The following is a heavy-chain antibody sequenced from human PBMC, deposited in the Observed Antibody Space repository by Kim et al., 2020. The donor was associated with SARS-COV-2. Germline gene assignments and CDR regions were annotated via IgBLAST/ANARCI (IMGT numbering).Heavy chain of an antibody. CDR3: AKDMAILTGYYYYYYYGMDV. CDR1: GFTFDDYA. V-gene: IGHV3-43*02. Sequence: GGSLRLSCAASGFTFDDYAMHWVRQAPGKGLEWVSLISGDGGSTYYADSVKGRFTISRDNSKNSLYLQMNSLRTEDTALYYCAKDMAILTGYYYYYYYGMDVWGQGTPVTVSS. CDR2: ISGDGGST. D-gene: IGHD3-9*01. J-gene: IGHJ6*02.